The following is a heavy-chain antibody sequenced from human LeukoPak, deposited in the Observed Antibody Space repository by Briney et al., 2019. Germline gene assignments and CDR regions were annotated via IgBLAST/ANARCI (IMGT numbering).Heavy chain of an antibody. CDR2: ISGSGGST. D-gene: IGHD6-13*01. J-gene: IGHJ4*02. V-gene: IGHV3-23*01. CDR1: GFTFSSYV. Sequence: GGSLRLSCAASGFTFSSYVMSWVRQAPGKGLEWVSAISGSGGSTYYADSVKGRFTISRDNSKNTLYLQMNSLRAEDTAVYYCAKDRDIAEAGPENYWGQGTLVTVSS. CDR3: AKDRDIAEAGPENY.